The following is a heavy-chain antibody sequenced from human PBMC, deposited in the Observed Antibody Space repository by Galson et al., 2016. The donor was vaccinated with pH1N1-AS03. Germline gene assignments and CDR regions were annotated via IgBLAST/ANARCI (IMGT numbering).Heavy chain of an antibody. D-gene: IGHD3/OR15-3a*01. CDR3: ARDHDFWTGYSGGYYYYNDV. V-gene: IGHV3-30*01. J-gene: IGHJ6*03. CDR1: GFTFSSYA. Sequence: SLRLSCAASGFTFSSYAMHWVRQAPGKGLEWVAVISYDGSDKYYVDSVKGRFTISRDNSKNTLYLQMNSLRAEDTAVYYCARDHDFWTGYSGGYYYYNDVWGKGTTVTVSS. CDR2: ISYDGSDK.